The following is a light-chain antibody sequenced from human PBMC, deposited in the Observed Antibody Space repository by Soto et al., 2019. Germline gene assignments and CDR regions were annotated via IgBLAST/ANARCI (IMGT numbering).Light chain of an antibody. CDR1: QSVGGN. CDR2: DAS. J-gene: IGKJ2*01. Sequence: EIVMTQSPATLSVSPGERATLSCRASQSVGGNLAWYQQRPGRAPRLLIYDASTRATDIPARFSGSGSGTEFTLTFSSLQSEDFALYYCQQYNNWPLYTFGQGTKLEIK. CDR3: QQYNNWPLYT. V-gene: IGKV3-15*01.